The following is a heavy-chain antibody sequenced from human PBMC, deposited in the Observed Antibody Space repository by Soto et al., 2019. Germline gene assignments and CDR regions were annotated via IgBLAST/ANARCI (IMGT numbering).Heavy chain of an antibody. Sequence: PGESLKISCKGSGYSFTSYWISWVRQMPGKGLEWMGRIDPSGSYTNYSPSFQGHVTISADKSISTAYLQWSSLKASDTAMYYRARQDSSSWFDYYGMDVWGQGTTVTVSS. V-gene: IGHV5-10-1*01. J-gene: IGHJ6*02. CDR1: GYSFTSYW. CDR2: IDPSGSYT. CDR3: ARQDSSSWFDYYGMDV. D-gene: IGHD6-13*01.